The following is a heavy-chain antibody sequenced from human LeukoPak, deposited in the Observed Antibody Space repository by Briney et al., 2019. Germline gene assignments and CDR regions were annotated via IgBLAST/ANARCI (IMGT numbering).Heavy chain of an antibody. J-gene: IGHJ4*02. CDR3: ARVLSSGYSPFDY. CDR2: ITSTGASI. CDR1: GFTFSDYY. V-gene: IGHV3-11*01. D-gene: IGHD3-22*01. Sequence: GGALRLSCAASGFTFSDYYMTWIRQAPGKGLEWVSHITSTGASIYYADSVRGGFTISRDNAKISLSLQMNSLRAEDTAVYYCARVLSSGYSPFDYWGQGSLVTVSS.